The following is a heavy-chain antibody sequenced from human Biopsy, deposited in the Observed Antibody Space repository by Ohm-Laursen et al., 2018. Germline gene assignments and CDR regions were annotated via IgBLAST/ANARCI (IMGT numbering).Heavy chain of an antibody. V-gene: IGHV1-69*01. CDR3: VGGQRGPPIGVTVPGDAFDL. D-gene: IGHD2/OR15-2a*01. Sequence: SSAKVSCNASGVTFDTYAFGWVRQAPGHGLEWMGGRIPYFNTIYYARNFQDRAVITADRSARTTDMQLSGLRPDDTAVYYCVGGQRGPPIGVTVPGDAFDLWGPGTMVTVSP. CDR1: GVTFDTYA. J-gene: IGHJ3*01. CDR2: RIPYFNTI.